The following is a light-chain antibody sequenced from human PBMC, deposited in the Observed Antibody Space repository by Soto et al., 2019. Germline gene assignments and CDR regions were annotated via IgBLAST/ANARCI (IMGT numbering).Light chain of an antibody. CDR1: SSDIGGDDY. V-gene: IGLV2-8*01. CDR2: DVS. CDR3: CSYAGSNNWV. Sequence: QSALTQPPSASGSPGQSVTISCTGTSSDIGGDDYVSWYQHHPGKAPKLMIYDVSKRPSGVPDRFSGSKSGNTASLTVSGLQAEDEADYYCCSYAGSNNWVFGGGTKVTVL. J-gene: IGLJ3*02.